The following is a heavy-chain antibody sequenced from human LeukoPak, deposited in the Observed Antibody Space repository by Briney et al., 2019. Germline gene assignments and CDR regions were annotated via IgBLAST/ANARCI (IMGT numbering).Heavy chain of an antibody. V-gene: IGHV3-21*01. CDR2: ISSTSDYI. Sequence: PGGSLRLSCTASGFTFGDYHMSWVRRAPGKGLEWVSFISSTSDYIYYADSVKGRFTISRDNAKNSLYLQMNTLRAEDTAVYYCARDYYGDYVFDYWGQGTLVTVSS. J-gene: IGHJ4*02. CDR3: ARDYYGDYVFDY. CDR1: GFTFGDYH. D-gene: IGHD4-17*01.